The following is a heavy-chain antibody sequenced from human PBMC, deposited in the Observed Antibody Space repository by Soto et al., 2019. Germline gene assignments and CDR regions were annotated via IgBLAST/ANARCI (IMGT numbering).Heavy chain of an antibody. D-gene: IGHD6-19*01. CDR1: GFRFNIYS. V-gene: IGHV3-48*02. Sequence: EVQLVESGGGLVQPGGSLRLSCAASGFRFNIYSMNWIRQAPGKGLEWSAYMTSDPKTLKYADSVKGRFTISRDTDNNLVYLQMNSLSDEDTAVYYCARSVEGHFDYWGQGTVVTVSA. CDR2: MTSDPKTL. J-gene: IGHJ4*02. CDR3: ARSVEGHFDY.